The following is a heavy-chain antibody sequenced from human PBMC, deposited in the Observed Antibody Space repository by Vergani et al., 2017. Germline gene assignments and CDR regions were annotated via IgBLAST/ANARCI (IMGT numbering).Heavy chain of an antibody. Sequence: QVHLQESGPGLVKPSQTLSLTCTVSGSSFSSDGYYWSWIRQHPGKGLEWIGYIFYSGSTYYNPALQSRVTISIDMFKNQFSLKLSSVTVADTAVYYCAGGYDHSGFGAFDIWGQGTMVTVPS. CDR1: GSSFSSDGYY. D-gene: IGHD3-22*01. V-gene: IGHV4-31*03. CDR3: AGGYDHSGFGAFDI. CDR2: IFYSGST. J-gene: IGHJ3*02.